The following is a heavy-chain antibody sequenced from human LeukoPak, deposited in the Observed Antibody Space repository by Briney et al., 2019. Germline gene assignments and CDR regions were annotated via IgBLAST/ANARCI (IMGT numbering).Heavy chain of an antibody. D-gene: IGHD3-10*01. Sequence: SETLSLTCTVSGGSISSYYWSWLRKPAGKGLEWIGRIYTSGSPNYNPSLKSRVTIPVDTSKNQFSLKLSSVTAADTAVYYCARVGMVRGATYNWFDPWGQGTLITVSS. CDR3: ARVGMVRGATYNWFDP. CDR2: IYTSGSP. V-gene: IGHV4-4*07. CDR1: GGSISSYY. J-gene: IGHJ5*02.